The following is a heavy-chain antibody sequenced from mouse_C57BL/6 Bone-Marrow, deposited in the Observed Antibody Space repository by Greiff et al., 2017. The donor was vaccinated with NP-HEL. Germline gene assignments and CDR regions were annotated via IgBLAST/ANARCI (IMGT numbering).Heavy chain of an antibody. CDR1: GFTFSSYA. J-gene: IGHJ3*01. CDR2: ISDGGSYT. Sequence: EVMLVESGGGLVKPGGSLKLSCAASGFTFSSYAMSWVRQTPEQRLEWVATISDGGSYTYYPDNVKGRFTISRDNAKNNLYLQLSHLKSEDTAMYYCAVAYYTFAYWGQGTLVTVSA. V-gene: IGHV5-4*03. D-gene: IGHD2-12*01. CDR3: AVAYYTFAY.